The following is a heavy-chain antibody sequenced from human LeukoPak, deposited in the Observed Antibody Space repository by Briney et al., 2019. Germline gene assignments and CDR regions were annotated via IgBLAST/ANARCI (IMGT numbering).Heavy chain of an antibody. CDR1: GFTVSSNY. V-gene: IGHV3-66*01. CDR3: ARGSRYDILTGPGPFDY. J-gene: IGHJ4*02. D-gene: IGHD3-9*01. CDR2: IYSGGST. Sequence: GGSLRLSCAASGFTVSSNYMSWVRQAPGQGLEWVSVIYSGGSTYYADSVKGRFTISRDNSKNTLYLQMNSLRAEDTAVYYCARGSRYDILTGPGPFDYWGQGTLVTVSS.